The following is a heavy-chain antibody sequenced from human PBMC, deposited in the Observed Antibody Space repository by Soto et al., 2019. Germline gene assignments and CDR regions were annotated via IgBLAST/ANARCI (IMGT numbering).Heavy chain of an antibody. V-gene: IGHV4-59*08. CDR1: GGSITSYY. CDR2: IYFSGSA. CDR3: ARRYSGYGDY. Sequence: QVQLRESGPGLVKTSETQSLTCTVSGGSITSYYWSWIRQPPGKGLEWIGYIYFSGSANYNPSLKSRVTISVDTSKNQFSLKLSSVTAADTAVYYCARRYSGYGDYWGQGTLVTVSS. J-gene: IGHJ4*02. D-gene: IGHD5-12*01.